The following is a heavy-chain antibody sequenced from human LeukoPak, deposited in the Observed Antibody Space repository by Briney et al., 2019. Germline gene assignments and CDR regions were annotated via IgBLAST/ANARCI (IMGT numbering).Heavy chain of an antibody. CDR1: GYTFTSYY. D-gene: IGHD3-10*01. V-gene: IGHV1-46*01. Sequence: ASVKVSCKAAGYTFTSYYMQWVRQAPGQGLEWMGIINPSGGNTSYAQKFQGRVTMSSDTSTNTVYMELSSLRSEDTAVYYCAKDLSKGLLYRRGMYYFDYWGQGTLVTVSS. J-gene: IGHJ4*02. CDR2: INPSGGNT. CDR3: AKDLSKGLLYRRGMYYFDY.